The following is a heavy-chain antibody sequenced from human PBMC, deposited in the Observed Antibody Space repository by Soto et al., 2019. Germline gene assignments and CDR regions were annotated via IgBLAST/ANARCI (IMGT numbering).Heavy chain of an antibody. V-gene: IGHV3-30*18. CDR3: AKDPYITMVPGPGYYYYYMDV. Sequence: PGGSLRLSCAASGFPFSSYGMHWVRQAPGKGLEWVAVISYDGSNKYYADSVKGRFTISRDNSKNTLYLQMNSLRAEDTAVYYCAKDPYITMVPGPGYYYYYMDVWGKGTTVTVSS. D-gene: IGHD3-10*01. CDR2: ISYDGSNK. J-gene: IGHJ6*03. CDR1: GFPFSSYG.